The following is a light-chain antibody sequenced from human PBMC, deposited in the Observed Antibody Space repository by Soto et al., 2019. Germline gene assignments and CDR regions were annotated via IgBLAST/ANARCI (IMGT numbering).Light chain of an antibody. CDR2: KAS. CDR1: QRVSSW. V-gene: IGKV1-5*03. J-gene: IGKJ3*01. Sequence: DIQMIQSPSTLSASVGDRVTITCRASQRVSSWLAWYQQKPGRAPNLLIYKASSLQSGVPSRFSGSGSGTEFTLTISSLQPDDSATDYCQQYNSYFFSFGPGTKVEIK. CDR3: QQYNSYFFS.